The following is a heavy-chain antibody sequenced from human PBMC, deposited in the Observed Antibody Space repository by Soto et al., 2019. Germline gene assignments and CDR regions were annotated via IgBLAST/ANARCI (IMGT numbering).Heavy chain of an antibody. CDR1: GFTFSSYA. V-gene: IGHV3-23*01. Sequence: EVQLLESGGGLVHPGGSLRLSCAASGFTFSSYAMSWVRQAPGKALEWVSAISGSGGSTYYADSVKGRFTISRDNSKNTLSLQMNSLRAEDTAVYYCAKLGTGTTDDYWGQGPLVTVSS. D-gene: IGHD1-1*01. CDR2: ISGSGGST. CDR3: AKLGTGTTDDY. J-gene: IGHJ4*02.